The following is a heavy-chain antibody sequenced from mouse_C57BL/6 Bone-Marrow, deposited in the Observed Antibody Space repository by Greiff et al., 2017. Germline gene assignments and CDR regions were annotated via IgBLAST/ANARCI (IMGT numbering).Heavy chain of an antibody. CDR1: GFSLTSYA. CDR3: ARKGVGYGNFYAMDY. D-gene: IGHD2-1*01. CDR2: IWTGGGT. Sequence: QVQLQQSGPGLVAPSQRLSITCTVSGFSLTSYAISWVRQPPGKGLEWLGVIWTGGGTNYNSALKSRLSISKDNSKSQVFLKMNSLQTDDTARYYCARKGVGYGNFYAMDYWGQGTSVTVSS. J-gene: IGHJ4*01. V-gene: IGHV2-9-1*01.